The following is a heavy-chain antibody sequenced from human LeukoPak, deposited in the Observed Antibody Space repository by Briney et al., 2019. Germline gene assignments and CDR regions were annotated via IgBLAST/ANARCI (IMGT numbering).Heavy chain of an antibody. CDR3: AGTYYYDSSGYQTYYYYMDV. CDR1: GFTFSSHW. J-gene: IGHJ6*03. Sequence: GGSLRLSCAASGFTFSSHWMSWVRQAPGKGLEWVANIKEDGSEKYYVDSVKGRFTISRDNAKNSVYLQMNSLRAEDTAVYYCAGTYYYDSSGYQTYYYYMDVWGKGTTVTVSS. CDR2: IKEDGSEK. D-gene: IGHD3-22*01. V-gene: IGHV3-7*01.